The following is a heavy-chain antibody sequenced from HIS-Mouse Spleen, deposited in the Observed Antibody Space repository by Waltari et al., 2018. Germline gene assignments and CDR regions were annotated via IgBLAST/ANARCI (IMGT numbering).Heavy chain of an antibody. CDR3: ARAIAAPDAFDI. CDR2: ISSNGGST. Sequence: EVQLVESGGGLVQPGGSLRLSCAASGFTFSSYAMHGVRQAPGKGLEYVSAISSNGGSTYYANSVKGRFTISRDNSKNTLYLQMGSLRAEDMAVYYCARAIAAPDAFDIWGQGTMVTVSS. CDR1: GFTFSSYA. D-gene: IGHD6-13*01. V-gene: IGHV3-64*01. J-gene: IGHJ3*02.